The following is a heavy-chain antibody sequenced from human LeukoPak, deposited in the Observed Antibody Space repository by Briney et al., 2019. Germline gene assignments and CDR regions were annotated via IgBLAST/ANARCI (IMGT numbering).Heavy chain of an antibody. V-gene: IGHV1-69*04. D-gene: IGHD3-22*01. CDR2: IIPILGIA. Sequence: SVKVSCKASVGTFSSYAISWVRQAPGQGLEWMGRIIPILGIANYAQKFQGRVTITADKSTSTAYMELSSLRSEDTAVYYCARGRDDSSGYYSSFYFDYWGQGTLVTVSS. J-gene: IGHJ4*02. CDR3: ARGRDDSSGYYSSFYFDY. CDR1: VGTFSSYA.